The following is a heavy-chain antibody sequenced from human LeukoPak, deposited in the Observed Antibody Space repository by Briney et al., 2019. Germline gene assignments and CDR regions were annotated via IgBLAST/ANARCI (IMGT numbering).Heavy chain of an antibody. CDR1: GYTFTSNY. D-gene: IGHD6-13*01. Sequence: ASVKVSCKAFGYTFTSNYMHWVRQAPGQGPEWMGVISPSGGSTTYAQKFQGRVTLTRDMSTSTDYLELSSLRAEDTAVYYCAKDGAAASYYYYYMDVWGKGTTVTVSS. V-gene: IGHV1-46*01. J-gene: IGHJ6*03. CDR2: ISPSGGST. CDR3: AKDGAAASYYYYYMDV.